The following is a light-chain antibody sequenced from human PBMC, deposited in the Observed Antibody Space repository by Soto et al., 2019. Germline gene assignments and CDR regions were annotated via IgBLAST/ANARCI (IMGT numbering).Light chain of an antibody. CDR2: GTS. J-gene: IGKJ1*01. CDR1: LSVSSS. Sequence: DTLMTQSPDTLSASPGEGATLSCRASLSVSSSLAWYQQKPGQAPRLLIYGTSTRATGIPARFSGSGSGTEFNLTISSLQSEDFAFYYCQQYNKWPSTFGQGTKVEIK. CDR3: QQYNKWPST. V-gene: IGKV3-15*01.